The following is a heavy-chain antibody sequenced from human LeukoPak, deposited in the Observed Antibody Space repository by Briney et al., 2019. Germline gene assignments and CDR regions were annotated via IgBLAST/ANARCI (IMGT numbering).Heavy chain of an antibody. CDR1: GYTFTSYG. CDR3: ARVDSGYYFVVY. CDR2: ISAYNGNT. V-gene: IGHV1-18*01. Sequence: APVKVSCEASGYTFTSYGISWVRQAPGQGLEWMGWISAYNGNTNYAQKLQGRVTMTTDTSTSTAYMELRSLRSDDTAVYYCARVDSGYYFVVYWGQGTLVTVSS. D-gene: IGHD3-3*01. J-gene: IGHJ4*02.